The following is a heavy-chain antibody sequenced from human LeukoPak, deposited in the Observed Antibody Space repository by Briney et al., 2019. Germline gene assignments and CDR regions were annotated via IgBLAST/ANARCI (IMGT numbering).Heavy chain of an antibody. CDR3: ATQNSGSVDY. J-gene: IGHJ4*02. CDR2: INSDGSTT. V-gene: IGHV3-74*01. Sequence: SGGSLRLSCTASGFTFSSYWMHWARQAPGKGLVWVSRINSDGSTTSYADSVKGRFTISRDNAKNTLYLQMNSLRAEDTAVNYCATQNSGSVDYWGQGTLVIVSS. CDR1: GFTFSSYW. D-gene: IGHD4-23*01.